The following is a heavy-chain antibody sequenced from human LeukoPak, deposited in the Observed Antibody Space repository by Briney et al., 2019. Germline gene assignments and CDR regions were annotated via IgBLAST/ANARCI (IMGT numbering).Heavy chain of an antibody. CDR1: GGSISSSTYF. V-gene: IGHV4-39*01. Sequence: ETLSLTCTVSGGSISSSTYFWGWIRQPPGKGLEWIGSIYYSGSTFYNPSLKSRVTISVDTSKNRFSLKLTSVTAADTAVYYCARQGGYIISSFDSWGQGTLVTVSS. D-gene: IGHD6-6*01. CDR3: ARQGGYIISSFDS. CDR2: IYYSGST. J-gene: IGHJ4*02.